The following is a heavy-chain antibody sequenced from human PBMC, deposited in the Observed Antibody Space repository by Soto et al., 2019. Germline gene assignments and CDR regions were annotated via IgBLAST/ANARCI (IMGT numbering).Heavy chain of an antibody. CDR2: IYPGDSDT. Sequence: GESLNISCKGSGYSFTSYWIGWVRQMPGKGLEWMGIIYPGDSDTRYSPSFQGQVTISADKSISTAYLQWSSLKASDTAMYYCARGSYYDSSGPKSEQGPLDYWGQGTLVTVSS. CDR1: GYSFTSYW. D-gene: IGHD3-22*01. CDR3: ARGSYYDSSGPKSEQGPLDY. V-gene: IGHV5-51*01. J-gene: IGHJ4*02.